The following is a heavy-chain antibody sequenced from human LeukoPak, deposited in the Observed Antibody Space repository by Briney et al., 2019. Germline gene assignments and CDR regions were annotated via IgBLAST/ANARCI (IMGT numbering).Heavy chain of an antibody. Sequence: GGSLRLSCAASGFTFSSYWMHWVRQAPGKGLVWVSRINRDGTSTSYADSVKGRFTISRDNTKNTLYLQMNSLRAGDTAVYYCALEIAAFDYWGQGTLVTVSS. CDR1: GFTFSSYW. CDR3: ALEIAAFDY. CDR2: INRDGTST. V-gene: IGHV3-74*01. J-gene: IGHJ4*02. D-gene: IGHD2-15*01.